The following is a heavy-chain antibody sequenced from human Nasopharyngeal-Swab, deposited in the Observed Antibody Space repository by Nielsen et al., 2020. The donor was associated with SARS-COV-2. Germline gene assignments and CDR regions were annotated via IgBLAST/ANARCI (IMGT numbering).Heavy chain of an antibody. J-gene: IGHJ6*02. CDR2: ISSSSSYI. Sequence: GGSLRLSCAAPGFTVSSNEMSWVRQAPGKGLEWVSSISSSSSYIYYADSVKGRFTISRDNAKNSLYLQMNSLRAEDTAVYYCARDGLDYDFWSAYFMDVWGQGTTVTVSS. CDR1: GFTVSSNE. CDR3: ARDGLDYDFWSAYFMDV. V-gene: IGHV3-21*01. D-gene: IGHD3-3*01.